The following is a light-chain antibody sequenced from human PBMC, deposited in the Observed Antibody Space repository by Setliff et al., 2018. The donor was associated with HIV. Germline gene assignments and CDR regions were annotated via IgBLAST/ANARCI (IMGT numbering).Light chain of an antibody. CDR3: CSHAGTFYV. CDR1: SSDVGAYNR. J-gene: IGLJ1*01. CDR2: DVD. V-gene: IGLV2-11*01. Sequence: QSVLTQPPSVSGSPGQSVTISCTGTSSDVGAYNRVSWYQQHPGKPPKLVIYDVDKGPSGVPDRFSGSKSGNTASLTVSGLQAEDEAEYYCCSHAGTFYVFGTGTK.